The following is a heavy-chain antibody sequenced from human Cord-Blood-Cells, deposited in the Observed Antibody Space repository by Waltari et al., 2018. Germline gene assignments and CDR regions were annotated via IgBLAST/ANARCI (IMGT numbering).Heavy chain of an antibody. CDR3: ARQARYDFWSGYSQERLDAFDI. Sequence: EVQLVQSGAEVKKPGESLKISCKGSGYSFTSYWIGWVCPMPGKGLGWMGIIYPGDSDTRYSPSFQGQVTISADKSISTAYLQWSSLKASDTAMYYCARQARYDFWSGYSQERLDAFDIWGQGTMVTVSS. CDR2: IYPGDSDT. J-gene: IGHJ3*02. V-gene: IGHV5-51*01. CDR1: GYSFTSYW. D-gene: IGHD3-3*01.